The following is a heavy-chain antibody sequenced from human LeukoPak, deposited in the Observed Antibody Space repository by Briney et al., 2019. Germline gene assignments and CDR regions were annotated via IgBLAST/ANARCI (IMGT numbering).Heavy chain of an antibody. CDR3: VRDPDALDY. Sequence: PGGSLRLSCAASGFTFSSYDMHWVRQATGKGLEWVSVIGTSGDTYYAGSVKGRFTISRDNAQDSLYLQMNSLRDEDTAVYYCVRDPDALDYWGQGTPVTVSS. V-gene: IGHV3-13*04. J-gene: IGHJ4*02. CDR2: IGTSGDT. CDR1: GFTFSSYD.